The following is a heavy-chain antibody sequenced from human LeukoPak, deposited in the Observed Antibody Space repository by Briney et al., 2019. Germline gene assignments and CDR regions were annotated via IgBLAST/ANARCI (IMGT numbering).Heavy chain of an antibody. J-gene: IGHJ4*02. V-gene: IGHV3-53*01. Sequence: GGSLRLSCAASGFTVSSNYMSWVRQAPGKGLEWVSVIYSGGSTYYADSVKGRFTISRDNSKNTLYLQMNSLRAEDTAVYYCAKDRVALAGTSLDSWGQGTLVTVSS. CDR2: IYSGGST. D-gene: IGHD6-19*01. CDR1: GFTVSSNY. CDR3: AKDRVALAGTSLDS.